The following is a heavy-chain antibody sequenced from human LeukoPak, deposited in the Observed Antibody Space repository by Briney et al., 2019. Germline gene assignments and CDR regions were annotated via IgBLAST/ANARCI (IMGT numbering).Heavy chain of an antibody. J-gene: IGHJ4*02. Sequence: GRSLRLSCTASGFTFGDYAMSWFRQAPGKGLEWVGFIRSKTYGGTTEYAASVKGRFTISRDDSKNIAYLQMNSLKTEDTAVCFCTGRWYYFDYWGQGTLVTVST. CDR2: IRSKTYGGTT. CDR3: TGRWYYFDY. CDR1: GFTFGDYA. V-gene: IGHV3-49*03. D-gene: IGHD4-23*01.